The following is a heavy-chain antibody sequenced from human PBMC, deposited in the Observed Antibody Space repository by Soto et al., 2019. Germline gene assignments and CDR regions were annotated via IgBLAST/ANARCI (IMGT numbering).Heavy chain of an antibody. CDR2: IYYSGST. J-gene: IGHJ4*02. D-gene: IGHD2-21*02. CDR1: GGSISSYY. V-gene: IGHV4-59*01. Sequence: PSETLSLTCTVSGGSISSYYWSWIRQPPGKGLEWIGYIYYSGSTNYNPSLKSRVTISVDTSKNQFSLKLSSVTAADTAVYYCARVPFTYCSRRWHFDYWGQGTLVIVSS. CDR3: ARVPFTYCSRRWHFDY.